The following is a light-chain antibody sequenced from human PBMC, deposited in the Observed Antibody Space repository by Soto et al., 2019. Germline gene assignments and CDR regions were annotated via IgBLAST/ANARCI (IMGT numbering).Light chain of an antibody. J-gene: IGKJ1*01. CDR1: QSVSSSY. Sequence: EIVLTQSPGTLSLSPGERATLSCTASQSVSSSYLAWYQQKPGQAPRLLIYGTSSRATGIPDRFSGSGSGTDFALTISRLEPDDFAVYYCQQYGSSPWTFGQGTKVEIK. V-gene: IGKV3-20*01. CDR2: GTS. CDR3: QQYGSSPWT.